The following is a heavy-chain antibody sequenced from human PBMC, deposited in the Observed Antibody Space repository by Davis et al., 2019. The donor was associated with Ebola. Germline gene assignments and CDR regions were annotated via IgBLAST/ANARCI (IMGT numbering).Heavy chain of an antibody. J-gene: IGHJ4*02. CDR1: GGSLGSYY. CDR2: IYYSGDT. Sequence: SETLSLTCTVPGGSLGSYYWTWIRQPPGKRLEYIGYIYYSGDTNYNPSLTSRVTMSVDTTKNQFSLRLSSVTAADTAVYYCARGRGRQEDLLDYWGQGTLVTVSP. CDR3: ARGRGRQEDLLDY. D-gene: IGHD3-16*01. V-gene: IGHV4-59*01.